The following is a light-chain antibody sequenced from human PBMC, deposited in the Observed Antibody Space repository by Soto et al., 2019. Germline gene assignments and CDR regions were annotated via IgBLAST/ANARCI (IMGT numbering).Light chain of an antibody. Sequence: EFVLTQSPGTLSLSPGERATLSCRASQTVRNNYLAWYQQKPGQAPRLLIYDASSRATGIPDRFSGGGYGKDFTLTISRLEPEDFAVYYCQQFSSYPLTFGGGTKVEIK. CDR2: DAS. V-gene: IGKV3-20*01. CDR1: QTVRNNY. J-gene: IGKJ4*01. CDR3: QQFSSYPLT.